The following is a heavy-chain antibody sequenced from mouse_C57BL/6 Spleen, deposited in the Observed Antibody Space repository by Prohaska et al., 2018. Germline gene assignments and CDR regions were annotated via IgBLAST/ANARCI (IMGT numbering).Heavy chain of an antibody. CDR3: ARGGNYWYFDV. CDR1: GYTFTSYW. D-gene: IGHD2-1*01. V-gene: IGHV1-64*01. CDR2: MNPNSGST. Sequence: QVQLQQPGAELVKPGASVKLSCKASGYTFTSYWMHRVKQRPGQGLEWIGMMNPNSGSTNYNEKFKSKATLTVDKSSSTAYMQLSSLTSEDSAVYYCARGGNYWYFDVWGTGTTVTVSS. J-gene: IGHJ1*03.